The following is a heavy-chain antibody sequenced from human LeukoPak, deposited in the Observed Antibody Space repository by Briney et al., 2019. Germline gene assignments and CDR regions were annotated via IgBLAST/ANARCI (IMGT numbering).Heavy chain of an antibody. Sequence: GGSLRLSCAASGFTFSSYEMNWVRQAPGKGLEWVSYISSSGSTIYYADSVKGRFTISRDNAKNSLYLQMNSLRAEDTAVYYCARVSSSWVDDYWGQGTLVTVSS. CDR2: ISSSGSTI. CDR1: GFTFSSYE. D-gene: IGHD6-13*01. V-gene: IGHV3-48*03. J-gene: IGHJ4*02. CDR3: ARVSSSWVDDY.